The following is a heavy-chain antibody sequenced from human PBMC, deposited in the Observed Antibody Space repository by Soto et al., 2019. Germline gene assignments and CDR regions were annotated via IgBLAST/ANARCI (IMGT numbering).Heavy chain of an antibody. CDR2: ISDTPTGYT. CDR3: TTRKTAHFDY. D-gene: IGHD2-21*02. Sequence: GGSLRLSCAASGFPFSSYTMNWVRRAPGKGLEWVSTISDTPTGYTHYADSVKGRFTISRDDSTNTVYLQMDSLRAEDTALYYCTTRKTAHFDYWGRGTQVTVSS. J-gene: IGHJ4*02. V-gene: IGHV3-23*01. CDR1: GFPFSSYT.